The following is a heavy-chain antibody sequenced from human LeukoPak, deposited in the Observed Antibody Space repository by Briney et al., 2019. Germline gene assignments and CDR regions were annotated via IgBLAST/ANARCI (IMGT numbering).Heavy chain of an antibody. D-gene: IGHD2-2*01. V-gene: IGHV1-46*01. Sequence: ASVKVSCKASGYTFTSYYMHWVRQAPGQGLEGMGIINPSGGSTSYAQKLQGRVTMTTDTSTSTAYMELRSLRSDDTAVYYCAISTVPAATFDYWGQGTLVTVSS. CDR1: GYTFTSYY. J-gene: IGHJ4*02. CDR2: INPSGGST. CDR3: AISTVPAATFDY.